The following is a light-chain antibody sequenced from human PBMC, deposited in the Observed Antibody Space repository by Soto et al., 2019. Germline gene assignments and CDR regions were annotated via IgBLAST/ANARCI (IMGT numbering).Light chain of an antibody. V-gene: IGLV2-8*01. CDR2: EVS. CDR1: SSDVGGYNY. Sequence: QSVLTQPPSASGSPGQSVTISCTGTSSDVGGYNYVSRYQQHPGKAPKLMISEVSKRPSGVPDRFSGSKSGNTASLTVSGLQAEDEADYYCSSFAGNNNLVFGGGTQLTVL. CDR3: SSFAGNNNLV. J-gene: IGLJ2*01.